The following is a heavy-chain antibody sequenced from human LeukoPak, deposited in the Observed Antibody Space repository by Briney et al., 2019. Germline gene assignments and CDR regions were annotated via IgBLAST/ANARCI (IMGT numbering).Heavy chain of an antibody. CDR1: GYTFTSYG. Sequence: ASVKVSCKASGYTFTSYGISWVRQAPGQGLEWMGWISAYNGNTNYAQKLQGRVTMTTDTSTSTAYMELRSLRSDDTAVYYCARVHGSGSYYLPHWYYYYGMEVWGQGTTVTVSS. D-gene: IGHD3-10*01. J-gene: IGHJ6*02. CDR3: ARVHGSGSYYLPHWYYYYGMEV. CDR2: ISAYNGNT. V-gene: IGHV1-18*01.